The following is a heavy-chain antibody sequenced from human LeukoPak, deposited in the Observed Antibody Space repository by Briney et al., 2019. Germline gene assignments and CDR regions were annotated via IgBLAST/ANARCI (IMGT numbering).Heavy chain of an antibody. CDR1: GGSFSGYY. D-gene: IGHD3-3*01. Sequence: SETLSLTCAVYGGSFSGYYWSWIRQPPGNGLEWIGEINHSGSTNYNPSLKSRVTISVDTSKNQFSLKLSSVTAADTAVYYCARVPIFVVVHAPDYWGQGTLVTVSS. V-gene: IGHV4-34*01. J-gene: IGHJ4*02. CDR2: INHSGST. CDR3: ARVPIFVVVHAPDY.